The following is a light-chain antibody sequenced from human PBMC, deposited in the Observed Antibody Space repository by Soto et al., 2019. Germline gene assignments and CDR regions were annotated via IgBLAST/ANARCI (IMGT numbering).Light chain of an antibody. V-gene: IGKV3-20*01. CDR1: QSISRY. CDR3: QQYGSSPAT. J-gene: IGKJ1*01. CDR2: GAS. Sequence: IVLTQSPGTLSLSPGERTTLYCRASQSISRYVAWYQQKPGQGPRLLIYGASSRATGTPDRFSGGGSGTDFTLTISRLEPEDFAVYCCQQYGSSPATFGQGTKV.